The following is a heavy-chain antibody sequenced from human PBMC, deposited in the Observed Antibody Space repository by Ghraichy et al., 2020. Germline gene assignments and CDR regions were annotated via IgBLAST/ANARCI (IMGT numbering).Heavy chain of an antibody. CDR3: ARETEICSSASCDTYYYYMDV. CDR2: IWDNGSNK. J-gene: IGHJ6*03. CDR1: GFTFSRFG. D-gene: IGHD2-2*02. V-gene: IGHV3-33*01. Sequence: GGSLRLSCAASGFTFSRFGMHWVRQAPGKGLQWLTVIWDNGSNKYYADSVKGRFTISRDNSKNTVYLQMNSLGSEDTGVYYCARETEICSSASCDTYYYYMDVWGKETTVTVSS.